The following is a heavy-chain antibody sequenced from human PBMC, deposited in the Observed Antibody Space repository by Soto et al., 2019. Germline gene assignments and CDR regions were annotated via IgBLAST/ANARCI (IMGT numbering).Heavy chain of an antibody. CDR1: GVNESSST. V-gene: IGHV3-23*01. CDR2: ISTSGDTT. Sequence: GRAVRLSGAGRGVNESSSTWTWVHQTPGKGLEWVSSISTSGDTTSYADSVKGQFTISRDNSKNTLFLQMNSLRAEDTAGYYCRGVYDSSGVYFHHWGQGTLVTVSS. CDR3: RGVYDSSGVYFHH. D-gene: IGHD3-22*01. J-gene: IGHJ1*01.